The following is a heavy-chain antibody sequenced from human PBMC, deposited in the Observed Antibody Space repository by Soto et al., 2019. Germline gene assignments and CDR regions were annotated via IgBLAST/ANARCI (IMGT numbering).Heavy chain of an antibody. Sequence: GGSLRLSCAASGFTFSSYAMHWVRQAPGKGLEWVAVISYDGSNKYYADSVKGRFTISRDNSENTLYLQMNSLRAEDTAVYYCARGPEYPVGGAHYQFYCMDAWGKGTTVTVSS. CDR1: GFTFSSYA. D-gene: IGHD2-21*01. V-gene: IGHV3-30-3*01. CDR2: ISYDGSNK. J-gene: IGHJ6*03. CDR3: ARGPEYPVGGAHYQFYCMDA.